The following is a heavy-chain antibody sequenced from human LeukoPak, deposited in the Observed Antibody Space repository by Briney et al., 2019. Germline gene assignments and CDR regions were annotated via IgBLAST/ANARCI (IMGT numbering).Heavy chain of an antibody. CDR3: ARHMSVTYDAFDL. CDR2: IYYSGST. CDR1: GVSISSNY. Sequence: SETLSLTCTVSGVSISSNYWSWIRQPPGKGLEWIGYIYYSGSTNYNPSLKSRVTISVDTSKTHFSLELTSVTAADTAVYYCARHMSVTYDAFDLWGRGTMVTVSS. V-gene: IGHV4-59*08. J-gene: IGHJ3*01. D-gene: IGHD2-21*02.